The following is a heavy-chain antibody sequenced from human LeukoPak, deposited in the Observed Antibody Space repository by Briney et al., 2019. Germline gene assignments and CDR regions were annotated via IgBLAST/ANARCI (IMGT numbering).Heavy chain of an antibody. CDR3: ARDRIQWGAMVRGVILHGWFDP. D-gene: IGHD3-10*01. V-gene: IGHV3-7*01. Sequence: GGSLRLSCAASGFTFSSYWMSWVRQAPGKGLEWVANIKQDGSEKYYVDSVKGRFTISRDNAKNSLYLQMNSLRAEDTAVYYCARDRIQWGAMVRGVILHGWFDPWGQGTLVTVSS. CDR2: IKQDGSEK. CDR1: GFTFSSYW. J-gene: IGHJ5*02.